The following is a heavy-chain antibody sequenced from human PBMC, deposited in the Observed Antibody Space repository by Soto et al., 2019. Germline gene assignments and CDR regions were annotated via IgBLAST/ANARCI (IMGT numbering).Heavy chain of an antibody. CDR3: AVDRGVAAPASKFKYFSSFYGMDV. Sequence: PGGSLRLSCAASGFTFTIFGMHWVRQAPGKGLEWVAVISSDGSSKFYADSVKGRLTISSDNSQNMLYLQMNSLRTEDTAVYYCAVDRGVAAPASKFKYFSSFYGMDVWGQGTTVTVSS. CDR1: GFTFTIFG. V-gene: IGHV3-30*03. D-gene: IGHD6-6*01. CDR2: ISSDGSSK. J-gene: IGHJ6*02.